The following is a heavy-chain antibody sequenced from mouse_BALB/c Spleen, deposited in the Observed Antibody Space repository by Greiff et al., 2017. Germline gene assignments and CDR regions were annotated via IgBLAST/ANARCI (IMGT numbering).Heavy chain of an antibody. Sequence: LVVESGPGLVAPSQSLSITCTVSGFSLTGYGLNWVRQPPGKGLEWLGMIWGDGSTDYNSALKSRLSISKDNSKSQVFLKMNSLQTDDTARYYCAREGTYWYFDVWGAGTTVTVSS. CDR1: GFSLTGYG. V-gene: IGHV2-6-7*01. CDR3: AREGTYWYFDV. CDR2: IWGDGST. D-gene: IGHD2-14*01. J-gene: IGHJ1*01.